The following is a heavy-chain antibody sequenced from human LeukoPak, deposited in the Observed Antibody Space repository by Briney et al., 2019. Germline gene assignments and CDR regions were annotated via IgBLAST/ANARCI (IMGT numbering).Heavy chain of an antibody. D-gene: IGHD3-22*01. V-gene: IGHV3-21*01. CDR3: ARGDYYDSSGYSQYFQH. CDR1: GFSFSGYS. J-gene: IGHJ1*01. Sequence: NPGGSLRLSCAASGFSFSGYSINWVRQAPGKGLEWVSSISPSSSYIYYADSVKGRFTISRDNSKNTLYLQMNSLRAEDTAVYYCARGDYYDSSGYSQYFQHWGQGTLVTVSS. CDR2: ISPSSSYI.